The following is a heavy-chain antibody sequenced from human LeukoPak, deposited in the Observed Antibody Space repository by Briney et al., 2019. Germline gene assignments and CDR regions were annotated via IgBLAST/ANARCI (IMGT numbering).Heavy chain of an antibody. CDR2: IYYSGST. D-gene: IGHD3-9*01. CDR3: ASSRYFDWLAWFDP. V-gene: IGHV4-39*07. Sequence: SETLSLTCTVSGGSISSSSYYWGWIRQPPGKGLEWIGSIYYSGSTYYNPSLKSRVTISVDTSKNQFSLKLSSVTAADTAVCYCASSRYFDWLAWFDPWGQGTLVTVSS. CDR1: GGSISSSSYY. J-gene: IGHJ5*02.